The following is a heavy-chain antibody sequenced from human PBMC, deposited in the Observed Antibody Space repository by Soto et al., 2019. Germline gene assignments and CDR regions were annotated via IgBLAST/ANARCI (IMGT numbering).Heavy chain of an antibody. V-gene: IGHV3-23*01. CDR1: GFTFSSYA. CDR3: ANGEGYSGSYYRFDY. J-gene: IGHJ4*02. CDR2: ISGSGGST. Sequence: EVQLLESGGGLVQPGGSLRLSCAASGFTFSSYAMSWVRQAPGKGLEWVSAISGSGGSTYYADSVKGRFTISRDNSKNTLYLQMNSLRAEDTAVYNSANGEGYSGSYYRFDYWGQGTLVTVFS. D-gene: IGHD1-26*01.